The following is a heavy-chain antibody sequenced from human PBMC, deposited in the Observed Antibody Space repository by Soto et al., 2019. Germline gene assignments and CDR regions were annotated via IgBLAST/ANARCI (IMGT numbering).Heavy chain of an antibody. CDR2: ISYDGSNK. J-gene: IGHJ4*02. Sequence: GGSLRLSCAASGFTFSSYGRHWVRQAPGKGLEWVAVISYDGSNKYYADSVKGRFTISRDNSKNTLYLQTNSLRDEDTAVYYCARDSIVGAHYFDYWGQGTLVTVSS. D-gene: IGHD1-26*01. V-gene: IGHV3-30-3*01. CDR1: GFTFSSYG. CDR3: ARDSIVGAHYFDY.